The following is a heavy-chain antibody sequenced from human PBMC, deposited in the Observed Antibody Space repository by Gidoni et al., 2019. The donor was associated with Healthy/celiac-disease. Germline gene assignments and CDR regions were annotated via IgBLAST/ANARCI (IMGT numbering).Heavy chain of an antibody. V-gene: IGHV5-51*01. CDR2: IYPVDSDP. J-gene: IGHJ4*02. D-gene: IGHD6-13*01. CDR1: GYSVTSYW. CDR3: ARLEQQLVGAHDY. Sequence: EVQLVQSGAEVKKHGESLKISGKGYGYSVTSYWLGWGRQMPGEGLALMGLIYPVDSDPRYSPSFQGQVTISAYKSIRTAYLQWRSLKASDTAMYYCARLEQQLVGAHDYWGQGTLVTVSS.